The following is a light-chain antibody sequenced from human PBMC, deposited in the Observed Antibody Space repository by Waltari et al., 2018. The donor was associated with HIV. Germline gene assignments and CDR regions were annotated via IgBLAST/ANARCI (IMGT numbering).Light chain of an antibody. CDR1: TSTIGTNF. V-gene: IGLV1-51*01. CDR2: DNH. CDR3: GTWDTSLNAGV. Sequence: QSVLTQPPAVSAAPGQTVTISCSGPTSTIGTNFVSWYQKLPGTAPKLLIFDNHKRPSGVSDRFSASKSATSATLDITGLHTGDEAEYYCGTWDTSLNAGVFGGGTKVSVL. J-gene: IGLJ2*01.